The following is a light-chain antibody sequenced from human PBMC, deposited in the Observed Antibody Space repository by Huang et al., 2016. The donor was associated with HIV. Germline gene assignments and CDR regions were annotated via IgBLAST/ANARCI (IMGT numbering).Light chain of an antibody. J-gene: IGKJ2*01. Sequence: EIVMTQSPATLSVSPGERATLSCRASQSVSSNLAWYQQKPGQAPRRLIYGASTRATGIPDMFRGSGSGTEFTLTFISLQSEDFAVYYCQQYNNWLGTFGQGTKLEIK. V-gene: IGKV3-15*01. CDR2: GAS. CDR3: QQYNNWLGT. CDR1: QSVSSN.